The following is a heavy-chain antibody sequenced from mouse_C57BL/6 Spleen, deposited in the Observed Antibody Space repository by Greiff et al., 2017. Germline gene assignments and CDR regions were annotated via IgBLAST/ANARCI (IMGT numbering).Heavy chain of an antibody. CDR2: INPNYGTT. V-gene: IGHV1-39*01. Sequence: VQLQQSGPELVKPGASVTISCKASGYSFTDYNMTWVKQSNGKSLEWIGVINPNYGTTSYNQKFKGQDPLTVDHSSCTAYMQRNILTSEDSAVYFYARSEYNTTEEATKLYAMDYWGQGTSVTVSS. J-gene: IGHJ4*01. D-gene: IGHD1-1*01. CDR3: ARSEYNTTEEATKLYAMDY. CDR1: GYSFTDYN.